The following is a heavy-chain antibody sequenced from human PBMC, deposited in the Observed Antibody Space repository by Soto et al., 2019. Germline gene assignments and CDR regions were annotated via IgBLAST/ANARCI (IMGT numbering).Heavy chain of an antibody. V-gene: IGHV1-69*01. J-gene: IGHJ4*02. CDR2: IIPFFGTA. D-gene: IGHD3-16*01. CDR1: GGTISTFG. CDR3: ARTAPMDAGDKYYYDF. Sequence: QVPLVQSGAEVKKTGSSVTVSCKTSGGTISTFGISWGRQAPGQGLEWMGGIIPFFGTAEYSQKFEDRITITSDESTNTVYMDLRSLTSEDTAIYYCARTAPMDAGDKYYYDFWGQGALVTVSS.